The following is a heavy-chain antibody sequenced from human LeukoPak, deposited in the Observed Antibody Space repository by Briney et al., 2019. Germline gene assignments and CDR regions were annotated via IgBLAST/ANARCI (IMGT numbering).Heavy chain of an antibody. CDR3: ARLGFYDSSGYYHDAFDI. J-gene: IGHJ3*02. Sequence: GGSLRLSCAASGFTVSSNYMSWVRQAPGKGLEWVSVIYSGGSTYYADSVKGRFTISRDNSKNTLYLQINSLRAEDTAVYYCARLGFYDSSGYYHDAFDIWGQGTMVTVSS. V-gene: IGHV3-53*01. CDR2: IYSGGST. CDR1: GFTVSSNY. D-gene: IGHD3-22*01.